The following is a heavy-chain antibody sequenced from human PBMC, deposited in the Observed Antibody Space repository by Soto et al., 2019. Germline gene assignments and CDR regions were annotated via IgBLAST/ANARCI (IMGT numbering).Heavy chain of an antibody. CDR2: IYPGDSDA. CDR1: GYSFPTYW. V-gene: IGHV5-51*01. J-gene: IGHJ6*02. CDR3: AASIFYYGMDV. Sequence: GESLKISCKGSGYSFPTYWLAWVRQMPGKGLEWMGIIYPGDSDARYSPSFQGQVTMSADKSITTTYLQWSSLKASDTAIYYCAASIFYYGMDVWGQGTTVTVS.